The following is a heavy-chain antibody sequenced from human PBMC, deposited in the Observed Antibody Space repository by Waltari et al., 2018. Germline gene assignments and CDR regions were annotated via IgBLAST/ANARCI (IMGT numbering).Heavy chain of an antibody. CDR1: GGTFSSYA. CDR2: IIPIFGTA. Sequence: QVQLVQSGAEVKKPGSSVKVSCKASGGTFSSYAISWVRQAPGQGLEWMGRIIPIFGTANYAQKFQGRVTITADKSTSTAYMELSSLRSEDTAVYYCARENIVVVPAAINYYYYYGMDVWGQGTTVTVSS. CDR3: ARENIVVVPAAINYYYYYGMDV. D-gene: IGHD2-2*01. V-gene: IGHV1-69*08. J-gene: IGHJ6*02.